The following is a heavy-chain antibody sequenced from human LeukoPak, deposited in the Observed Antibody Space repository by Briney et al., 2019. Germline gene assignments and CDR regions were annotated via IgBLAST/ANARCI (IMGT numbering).Heavy chain of an antibody. Sequence: GGSLRLSCAAPGFTFSSYGMHWVRQAPGKGLEWVAVISYDGSNRYHAVSVKGRFTISRDNSKNTLYLQMNSLRAEDTAVYYCAKDEGIAAAGTGLDYWGQGTLVTVSS. CDR3: AKDEGIAAAGTGLDY. CDR2: ISYDGSNR. D-gene: IGHD6-13*01. CDR1: GFTFSSYG. V-gene: IGHV3-30*18. J-gene: IGHJ4*02.